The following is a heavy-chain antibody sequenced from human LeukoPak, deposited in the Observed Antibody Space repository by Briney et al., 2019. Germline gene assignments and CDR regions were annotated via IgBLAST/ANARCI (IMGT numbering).Heavy chain of an antibody. CDR2: INHSGST. Sequence: SETLSLTCAVYGGSFSGYYWSWIRQPPGKGLEWIGEINHSGSTNYNPSLKSRVTISVDTSKNQFSLKLSSVTAADTAVYYCAIASVVVTGGGAFDIWGQGTMVTVSS. J-gene: IGHJ3*02. D-gene: IGHD2-21*02. CDR3: AIASVVVTGGGAFDI. V-gene: IGHV4-34*01. CDR1: GGSFSGYY.